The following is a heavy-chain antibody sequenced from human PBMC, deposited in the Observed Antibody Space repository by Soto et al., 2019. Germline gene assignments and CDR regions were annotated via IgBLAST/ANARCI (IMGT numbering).Heavy chain of an antibody. CDR2: IYYSGST. CDR1: GGSISSGGYY. V-gene: IGHV4-31*03. Sequence: QVQLQESGPGLVKPSQTLSLTCTVSGGSISSGGYYWSWIRQHPGKGLEWIGDIYYSGSTYYNPSLRGRLTISVVRSKNQSALKLRSATAADTAVNYCSRAALGVHPYSSPSRARPLNYFDYWGQGTLVTVSS. D-gene: IGHD6-6*01. J-gene: IGHJ4*02. CDR3: SRAALGVHPYSSPSRARPLNYFDY.